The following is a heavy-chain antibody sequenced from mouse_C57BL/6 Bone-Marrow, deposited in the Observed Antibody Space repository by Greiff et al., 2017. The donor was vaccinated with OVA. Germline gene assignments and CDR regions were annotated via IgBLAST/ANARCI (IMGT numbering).Heavy chain of an antibody. CDR2: INPNNGGT. J-gene: IGHJ4*01. Sequence: EVKLMESGPELVKPGASVKIPCKASGYTFTDYNMDWVKQSHGKSLEWIGDINPNNGGTIYNQKFKGKATLTVDKSSSTAYMELRSLTSEDTAVYYCARERGPNYYAMDYWGQGTSVTVSS. V-gene: IGHV1-18*01. CDR3: ARERGPNYYAMDY. CDR1: GYTFTDYN.